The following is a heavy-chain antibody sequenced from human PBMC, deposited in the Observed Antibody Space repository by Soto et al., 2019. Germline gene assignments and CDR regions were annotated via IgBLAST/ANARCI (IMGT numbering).Heavy chain of an antibody. J-gene: IGHJ4*02. V-gene: IGHV4-30-4*01. D-gene: IGHD3-22*01. Sequence: PSETLSLTCTVSGGSIRSGDYYWSWIRQPPGKGLEWIGYIYYSGSTYYNPSLKSRVTISVDTSKNQFSLKLSSVTAADTAVYYCARAPYDYYDSSGYPAYYFDYWGQGTLVTVSS. CDR3: ARAPYDYYDSSGYPAYYFDY. CDR1: GGSIRSGDYY. CDR2: IYYSGST.